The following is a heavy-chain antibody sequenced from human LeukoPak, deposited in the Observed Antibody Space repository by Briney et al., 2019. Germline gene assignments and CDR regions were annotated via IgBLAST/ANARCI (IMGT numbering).Heavy chain of an antibody. V-gene: IGHV4-34*01. CDR1: GGSFSGYY. CDR2: IYHSGST. J-gene: IGHJ6*03. CDR3: ARAVASSRSYYYYMDV. D-gene: IGHD3-16*02. Sequence: SETLSLTCAVYGGSFSGYYWSWIRQPPGKGLEWIGSIYHSGSTYYNPSLKSRVTISVDTSKNQFSLKLSSVTAADTAVYYCARAVASSRSYYYYMDVWGKGTTVTISS.